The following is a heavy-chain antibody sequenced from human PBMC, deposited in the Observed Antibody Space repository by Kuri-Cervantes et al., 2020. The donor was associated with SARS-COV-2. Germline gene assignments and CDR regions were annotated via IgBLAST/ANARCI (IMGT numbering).Heavy chain of an antibody. V-gene: IGHV3-48*01. Sequence: GGSLRLSCVGSGFSFNHYSMNWVRQAPGKGLEWIAYITSFSGSIYYADSVKGRFTISRDNAERSLFLQMNDLRADDTAVYFCAKDRRRPITPTAQEIYYYGMDVWGQGTTVTVSS. CDR1: GFSFNHYS. J-gene: IGHJ6*02. CDR2: ITSFSGSI. CDR3: AKDRRRPITPTAQEIYYYGMDV. D-gene: IGHD1-14*01.